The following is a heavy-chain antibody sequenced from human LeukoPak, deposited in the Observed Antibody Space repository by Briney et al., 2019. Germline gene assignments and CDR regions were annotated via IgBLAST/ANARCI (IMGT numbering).Heavy chain of an antibody. Sequence: ASVTVSFKASGYTFTGYYIHWVRQAPGQGLEWMGWINPNTGDTNFAQKFQGRVAMTRDTSLSTAYMDLSRLTSDDTAVYYCARDWPGISLHFDLWGRGTLITVSS. J-gene: IGHJ2*01. CDR3: ARDWPGISLHFDL. CDR2: INPNTGDT. V-gene: IGHV1-2*02. D-gene: IGHD2-15*01. CDR1: GYTFTGYY.